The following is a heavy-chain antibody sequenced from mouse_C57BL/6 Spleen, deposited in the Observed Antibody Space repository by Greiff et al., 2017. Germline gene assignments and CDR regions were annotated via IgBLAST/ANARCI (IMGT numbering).Heavy chain of an antibody. CDR1: GYAFSSYW. Sequence: QVQLKQSGAELVKPGASVKISCKASGYAFSSYWMNWVKQRPGKGLEWIGQIYPGDGDTNYNGQFKGKATLTADKSSSTAYMELSRLTSEDSAVYFCARGGNYPAWFAYWGQGTLVTVSA. CDR2: IYPGDGDT. CDR3: ARGGNYPAWFAY. J-gene: IGHJ3*01. V-gene: IGHV1-80*01. D-gene: IGHD2-1*01.